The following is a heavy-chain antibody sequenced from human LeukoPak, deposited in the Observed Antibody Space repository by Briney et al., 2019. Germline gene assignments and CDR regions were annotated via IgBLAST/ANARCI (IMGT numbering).Heavy chain of an antibody. CDR3: ARETTVIREWYFDL. CDR1: GLTLSNYW. CDR2: MNSDGSGT. D-gene: IGHD4-17*01. Sequence: GGSLRLSCAASGLTLSNYWMHWVRQAPGKGLVWVSRMNSDGSGTSHADSVKGRFTISRDNAKNTLYLQRNSLRAEDTAVYYCARETTVIREWYFDLWGRGTLVTVAS. V-gene: IGHV3-74*01. J-gene: IGHJ2*01.